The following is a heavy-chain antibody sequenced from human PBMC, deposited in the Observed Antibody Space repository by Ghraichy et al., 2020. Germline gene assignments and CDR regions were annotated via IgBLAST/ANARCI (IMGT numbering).Heavy chain of an antibody. Sequence: GESLNISCAASGFTFSSYWMSWVRQAPGKGLEWVANIKQDGSEKYYVDSVKGRFTISRDNAKNSLYLQMNSLRAEDTAVYYCARERVGATSDAFDIWGQGTMVTVSS. CDR3: ARERVGATSDAFDI. V-gene: IGHV3-7*03. CDR1: GFTFSSYW. J-gene: IGHJ3*02. D-gene: IGHD1-26*01. CDR2: IKQDGSEK.